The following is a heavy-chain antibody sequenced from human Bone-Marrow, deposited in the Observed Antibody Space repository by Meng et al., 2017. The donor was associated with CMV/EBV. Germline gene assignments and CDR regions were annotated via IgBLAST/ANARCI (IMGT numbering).Heavy chain of an antibody. V-gene: IGHV3-21*01. CDR3: ARDLSHYDFWSGYNPHGMDV. Sequence: GGSLRLSCEASGFIFSTYSMNWVRQAPGKGLEWVSSISSSSSYIFYANSVKGRFTISRDNAKSSLYLQMNSLRAEDTAVYYCARDLSHYDFWSGYNPHGMDVWGQGTTVTVSS. D-gene: IGHD3-3*01. CDR1: GFIFSTYS. J-gene: IGHJ6*02. CDR2: ISSSSSYI.